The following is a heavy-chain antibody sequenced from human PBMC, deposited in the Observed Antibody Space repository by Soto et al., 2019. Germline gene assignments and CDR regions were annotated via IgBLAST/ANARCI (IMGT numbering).Heavy chain of an antibody. J-gene: IGHJ4*02. CDR1: GGTLSSYA. CDR3: ARGTTADY. CDR2: IIPIFGTA. Sequence: SVKVSCKASGGTLSSYAMRWVGQAPGQGLEWMGGIIPIFGTANYAQKFQGRVTITADEATSTADMELSSLRSEDTAVYHCARGTTADYWGQGTLVTVSS. V-gene: IGHV1-69*13. D-gene: IGHD1-1*01.